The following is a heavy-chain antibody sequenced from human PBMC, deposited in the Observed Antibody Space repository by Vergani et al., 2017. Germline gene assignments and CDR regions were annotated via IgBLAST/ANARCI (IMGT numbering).Heavy chain of an antibody. CDR2: IYYSGST. CDR3: ARDFPRYGRAGAFDI. D-gene: IGHD3-9*01. CDR1: GGSISSYY. V-gene: IGHV4-59*01. Sequence: QVQLQESGPGLVKPSETLSLTCTVSGGSISSYYWSWIRQPPGKGLEWIGYIYYSGSTNYNPSLKSRVTISVDTSKNQFSLTLSSVTAADTAVYYCARDFPRYGRAGAFDIWGQGTMVTVSS. J-gene: IGHJ3*02.